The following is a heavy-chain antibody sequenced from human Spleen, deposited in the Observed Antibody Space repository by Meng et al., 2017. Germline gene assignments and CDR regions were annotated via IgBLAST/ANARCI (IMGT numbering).Heavy chain of an antibody. Sequence: VQLVEYGGGVVQRGRYLRVACAASGFTFSSYGFHGVRQAPGKGVEWVAVIWYDGSKKYYADSVKGRFTISRDDSKNTLYLQMNSLRAEDTALYYCAKDNWGKVYWGQGTLVTVSS. J-gene: IGHJ4*02. CDR2: IWYDGSKK. D-gene: IGHD7-27*01. V-gene: IGHV3-33*06. CDR1: GFTFSSYG. CDR3: AKDNWGKVY.